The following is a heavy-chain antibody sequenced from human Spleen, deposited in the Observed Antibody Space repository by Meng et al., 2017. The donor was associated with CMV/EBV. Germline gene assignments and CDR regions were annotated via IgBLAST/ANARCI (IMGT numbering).Heavy chain of an antibody. Sequence: QVQLQESGPGLVKPSGTLSLTCAVSGGSISSSNLWTWVRQVPGKGLEWIGETYPSGSTNYNPSLKSRVTISVDKFKNQFSLKLGSVTAADTAVYYCARIERRRILKYCGSDCSTTDYWGQGTLVTVSS. CDR3: ARIERRRILKYCGSDCSTTDY. J-gene: IGHJ4*02. D-gene: IGHD2-21*02. V-gene: IGHV4-4*02. CDR1: GGSISSSNL. CDR2: TYPSGST.